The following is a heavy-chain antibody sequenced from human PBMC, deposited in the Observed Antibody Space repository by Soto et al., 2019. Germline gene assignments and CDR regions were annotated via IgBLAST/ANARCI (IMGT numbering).Heavy chain of an antibody. CDR1: GFTFSSYG. J-gene: IGHJ4*02. V-gene: IGHV3-30*18. Sequence: QVQLVESGGGVGQPGRSLRLSCAASGFTFSSYGMHWFRQAPGKGLEWVAVMAYDGSNKYYADSVKGRFTISRDNSKNTLYLQMNSLIAEDTAVYYCAKDPIAAAETGYWGQGTLVTVSS. CDR3: AKDPIAAAETGY. CDR2: MAYDGSNK. D-gene: IGHD6-13*01.